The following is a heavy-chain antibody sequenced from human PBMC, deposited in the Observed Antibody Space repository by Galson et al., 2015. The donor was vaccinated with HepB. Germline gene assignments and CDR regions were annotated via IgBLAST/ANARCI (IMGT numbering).Heavy chain of an antibody. J-gene: IGHJ2*01. CDR3: VGDHWYFDV. CDR1: GDSVSTNSAA. Sequence: CAISGDSVSTNSAAWDWIRQSPSRGLEWLGRTYYRSKWHNDYAVSVKGRIAINPNTYKNQFSLQLNSVTPEDTAVYYCVGDHWYFDVWGRGTLVTVSS. CDR2: TYYRSKWHN. V-gene: IGHV6-1*01.